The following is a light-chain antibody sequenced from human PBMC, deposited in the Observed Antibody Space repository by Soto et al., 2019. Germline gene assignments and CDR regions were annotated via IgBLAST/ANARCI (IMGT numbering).Light chain of an antibody. CDR1: QGISKD. Sequence: DIQLTQSPSSLYASVGDRVTITCRASQGISKDLAWYQQRPGKVPRLLIYAASTLQAGVASRFSGGGSETDFTLTISSLHPEDVATYYCQKYNSAPYTFGQGTKLEI. CDR3: QKYNSAPYT. CDR2: AAS. V-gene: IGKV1-27*01. J-gene: IGKJ2*01.